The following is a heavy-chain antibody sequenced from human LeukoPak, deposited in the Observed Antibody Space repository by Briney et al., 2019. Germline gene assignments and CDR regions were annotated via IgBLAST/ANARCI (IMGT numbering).Heavy chain of an antibody. J-gene: IGHJ6*03. Sequence: GASVKVSCNASGYTFTSYGISWVRQVPGQGLEWMGWLSAYNGNTNYAQKLQGRVTMTIDTSTSTAYMELRSLRSDDTAVYYCARDAGSSWGDYYYYMDVWGKGTTVTVSS. D-gene: IGHD6-13*01. CDR2: LSAYNGNT. V-gene: IGHV1-18*01. CDR1: GYTFTSYG. CDR3: ARDAGSSWGDYYYYMDV.